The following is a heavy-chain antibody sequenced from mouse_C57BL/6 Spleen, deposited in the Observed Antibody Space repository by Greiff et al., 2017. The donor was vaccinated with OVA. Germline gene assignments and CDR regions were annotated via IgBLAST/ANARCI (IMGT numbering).Heavy chain of an antibody. D-gene: IGHD1-1*01. J-gene: IGHJ2*01. CDR3: AKITTVVAEDYFDY. V-gene: IGHV1-50*01. Sequence: VQLQQPGAELVKPGASVKLSCKASGYTFTSYWMQWVKQRPGQGLEWIGEIDPSDSYTNYNQKFKGKATLTVDTSSSTAYMQLSSLTSEDSAVYYCAKITTVVAEDYFDYWGQGTTLTVSS. CDR1: GYTFTSYW. CDR2: IDPSDSYT.